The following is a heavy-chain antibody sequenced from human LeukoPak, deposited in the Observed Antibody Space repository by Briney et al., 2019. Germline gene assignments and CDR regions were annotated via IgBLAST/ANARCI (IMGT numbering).Heavy chain of an antibody. CDR1: GFTFSSYV. CDR2: ISGSGGST. D-gene: IGHD2-21*02. Sequence: GGSLRLSCAASGFTFSSYVMTWVRQAPGKGLEWVSGISGSGGSTYYADSVKGRFTISRDNSKNTLYLQMNSLRAEDTAVYYCAKDLGHCGGDCYSGSDYRGQGTLVTVPS. J-gene: IGHJ4*02. CDR3: AKDLGHCGGDCYSGSDY. V-gene: IGHV3-23*01.